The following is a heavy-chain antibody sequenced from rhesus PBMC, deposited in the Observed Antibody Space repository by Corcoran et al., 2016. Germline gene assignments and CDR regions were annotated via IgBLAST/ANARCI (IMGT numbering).Heavy chain of an antibody. CDR3: ARGVTPLNSGWSGSWDV. CDR2: IIPLVGIT. D-gene: IGHD6S26*01. V-gene: IGHV1-151*01. J-gene: IGHJ5-2*02. CDR1: GYPFRIYA. Sequence: QVQLVQSGAEVKKPGASVKLSCQASGYPFRIYAFSWLRPAPGQGLEWMGGIIPLVGITNYAQKFQGRVTITADTSTTTAYMELGSLRSEDTAVYYCARGVTPLNSGWSGSWDVWGRGVLVTVSS.